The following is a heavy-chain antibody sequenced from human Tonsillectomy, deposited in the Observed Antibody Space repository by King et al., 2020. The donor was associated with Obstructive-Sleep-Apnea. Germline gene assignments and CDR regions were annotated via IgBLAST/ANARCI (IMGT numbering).Heavy chain of an antibody. D-gene: IGHD6-13*01. CDR2: VIPMFGTT. J-gene: IGHJ6*02. V-gene: IGHV1-69*01. CDR1: GGNFNNYP. CDR3: ASRNQTIAEAGYYYYGLDV. Sequence: VQLVESGAQVKRPGSSVQVSCKASGGNFNNYPVSWVRLAPGQGLEWMGGVIPMFGTTKYAQRFQGRLTITADASATTAYIDLSSLRSEDTAVYYCASRNQTIAEAGYYYYGLDVWGQGTTVTVPS.